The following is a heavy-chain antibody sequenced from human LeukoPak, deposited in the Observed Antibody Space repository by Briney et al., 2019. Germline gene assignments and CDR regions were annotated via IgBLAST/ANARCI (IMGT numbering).Heavy chain of an antibody. CDR2: ISSNGGTI. CDR3: ARLIITSDDAY. Sequence: GGSLRLSCVASGFTFSRSSLNWVRQAPGQGLDWLSYISSNGGTIYYADSVKGRFTISRDNVNNSLHLEMNSLRAEDTAVYYCARLIITSDDAYWGQGTLVTVSS. D-gene: IGHD3-16*01. J-gene: IGHJ4*02. CDR1: GFTFSRSS. V-gene: IGHV3-48*01.